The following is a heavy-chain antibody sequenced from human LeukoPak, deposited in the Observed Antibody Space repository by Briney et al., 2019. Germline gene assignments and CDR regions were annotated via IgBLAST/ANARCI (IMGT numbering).Heavy chain of an antibody. D-gene: IGHD2-8*02. Sequence: GGSLRLSCVASGFTFSNHAMTWVRQAPGKGLERVSAISADAVDTFYAPSVKGRFTISRDNSKNTMYLQINSLRAEDTAIYYCAKDVWWSVSWGQGTLVTVSS. CDR1: GFTFSNHA. J-gene: IGHJ5*02. V-gene: IGHV3-23*01. CDR3: AKDVWWSVS. CDR2: ISADAVDT.